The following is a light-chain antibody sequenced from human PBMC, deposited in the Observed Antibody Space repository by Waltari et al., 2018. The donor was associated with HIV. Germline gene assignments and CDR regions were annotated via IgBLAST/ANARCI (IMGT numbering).Light chain of an antibody. CDR3: QQYGSSPLFT. CDR1: QSVGSNY. J-gene: IGKJ3*01. V-gene: IGKV3-20*01. CDR2: GAS. Sequence: EIVLTQSPGTLSLSPGERATLSCRASQSVGSNYLAWYQQKPGQAPRLLLYGASSRATGIPDRLSGSGSGTDFTLTISRLEPEDFAVYYCQQYGSSPLFTFGPGTKVDIK.